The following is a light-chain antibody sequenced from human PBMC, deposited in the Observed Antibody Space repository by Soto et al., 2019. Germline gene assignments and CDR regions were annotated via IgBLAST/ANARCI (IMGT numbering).Light chain of an antibody. J-gene: IGLJ1*01. V-gene: IGLV1-40*01. CDR2: GNN. Sequence: QSVLTQPPSVSGAPGQRVTISCTGNSSNIGAGYDVRWYQQLPGTAPKLLIYGNNNRPSGVPDRFSGSKSGTSASLAITGLQAEDEADYYCRSYVSSRSAYVFGPGTKVTVL. CDR1: SSNIGAGYD. CDR3: RSYVSSRSAYV.